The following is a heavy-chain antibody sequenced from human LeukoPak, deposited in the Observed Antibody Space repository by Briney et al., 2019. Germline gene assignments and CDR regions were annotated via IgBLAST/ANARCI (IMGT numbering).Heavy chain of an antibody. V-gene: IGHV4-59*01. CDR3: ARVLRYFSNGMDV. J-gene: IGHJ6*04. CDR1: GGSISGYY. D-gene: IGHD3-9*01. CDR2: IFYSGST. Sequence: SETLSLTCTVSGGSISGYYWSWIRQPSGKGLEWIGYIFYSGSTNYNPSLKSRVTISVDTSRNQFSLKLSSVTAADTAVYYCARVLRYFSNGMDVWGKGTTVTVSS.